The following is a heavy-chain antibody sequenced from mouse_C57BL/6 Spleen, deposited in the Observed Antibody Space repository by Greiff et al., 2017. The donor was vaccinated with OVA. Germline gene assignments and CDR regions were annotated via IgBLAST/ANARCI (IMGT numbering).Heavy chain of an antibody. CDR3: ASLVPQLAWFAY. Sequence: QVQLQQPGAELVKPGASVKLSCKASGYTFTSYWMQWVKQRPGQGLEWIGEIDPSDSYTNYNQKFKGKATLTVDTSSSTAYMQLSSLTSEDSAVYYWASLVPQLAWFAYWGQGTLVTVSA. CDR2: IDPSDSYT. V-gene: IGHV1-50*01. J-gene: IGHJ3*01. CDR1: GYTFTSYW. D-gene: IGHD4-1*02.